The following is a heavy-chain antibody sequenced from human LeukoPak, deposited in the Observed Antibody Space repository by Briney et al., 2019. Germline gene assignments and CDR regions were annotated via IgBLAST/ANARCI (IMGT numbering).Heavy chain of an antibody. CDR2: INAGNGNT. V-gene: IGHV1-3*01. Sequence: ASVKVSCKASGYTFNSYAMHWVRQAPGQRLEWMGWINAGNGNTKYSQKFQGRVTITRDTSASTAYMELSSLRSEDTAVYYCARDPGYYYDSSGFENFDYWGQGTLVTVSS. D-gene: IGHD3-22*01. J-gene: IGHJ4*02. CDR3: ARDPGYYYDSSGFENFDY. CDR1: GYTFNSYA.